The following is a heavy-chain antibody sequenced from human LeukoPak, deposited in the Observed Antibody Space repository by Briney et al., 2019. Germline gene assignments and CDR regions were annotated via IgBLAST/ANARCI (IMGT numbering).Heavy chain of an antibody. Sequence: GGSLRLSCAASGLTFDSYAMSWVRQAPGKGLEWVSAISDSGGSTYYADSVKGRFTISRDSSENTLYLQMNSLRAEDTAVYYCAKGRRDGYNYDYWGQGTPVTVSS. CDR3: AKGRRDGYNYDY. V-gene: IGHV3-23*01. J-gene: IGHJ4*02. CDR1: GLTFDSYA. D-gene: IGHD5-24*01. CDR2: ISDSGGST.